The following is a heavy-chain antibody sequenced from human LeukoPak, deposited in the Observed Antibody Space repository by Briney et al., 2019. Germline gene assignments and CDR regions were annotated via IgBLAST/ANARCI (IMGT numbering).Heavy chain of an antibody. CDR2: ISGSGGST. Sequence: GGSLRLSCAASGFTFSSYAMSWVRQAPGKGLEGVSAISGSGGSTYYADSVKGQFTISRDNSKNTLYLQMNSLRAEDTAVYYCAKDQAVMVEYYFDYWGQGTLVTVSS. J-gene: IGHJ4*02. D-gene: IGHD3-16*01. CDR3: AKDQAVMVEYYFDY. CDR1: GFTFSSYA. V-gene: IGHV3-23*01.